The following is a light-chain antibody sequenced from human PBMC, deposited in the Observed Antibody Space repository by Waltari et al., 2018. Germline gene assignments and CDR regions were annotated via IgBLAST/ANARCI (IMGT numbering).Light chain of an antibody. Sequence: ELVMTQSPATLSVSPGERATLSCRASQSVSSNLAWYQQQPGQAPRLLIYGASTRATGIPARFSGSGSGTEFTLTISSLQSEDFAVYYCQQYSNSPPYTFGQGTKLEIK. CDR1: QSVSSN. V-gene: IGKV3-15*01. CDR3: QQYSNSPPYT. J-gene: IGKJ2*01. CDR2: GAS.